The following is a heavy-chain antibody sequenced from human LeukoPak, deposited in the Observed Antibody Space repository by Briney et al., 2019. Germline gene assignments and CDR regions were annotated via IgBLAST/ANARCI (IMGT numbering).Heavy chain of an antibody. V-gene: IGHV1-69*02. CDR3: ATKTTVTTSLSYYYGMDV. CDR1: GYTLTELS. D-gene: IGHD4-17*01. J-gene: IGHJ6*02. CDR2: IIPILGIA. Sequence: SVKVSCKVSGYTLTELSMHWVRQAPGRGLEWMGRIIPILGIANYAQKFQGRVTITADKSTSTAYMELSSLRSEDTAVYYCATKTTVTTSLSYYYGMDVWGQGTTVTVSS.